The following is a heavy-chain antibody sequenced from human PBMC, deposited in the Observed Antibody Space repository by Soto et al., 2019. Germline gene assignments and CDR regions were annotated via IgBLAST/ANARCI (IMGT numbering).Heavy chain of an antibody. D-gene: IGHD5-18*01. V-gene: IGHV1-69*12. CDR2: IIPIFGTA. J-gene: IGHJ6*02. CDR3: ATVDTAMVYYYYGMDV. Sequence: QVQLVQSGAEVKKPGSSVKVSCKASGGTFSSYAISWVRQAPGQGLEWMGGIIPIFGTANYAQKFQGRVTIPADESTRTAYMALSSLRSEDTAVFYCATVDTAMVYYYYGMDVWGQGTTVTVSS. CDR1: GGTFSSYA.